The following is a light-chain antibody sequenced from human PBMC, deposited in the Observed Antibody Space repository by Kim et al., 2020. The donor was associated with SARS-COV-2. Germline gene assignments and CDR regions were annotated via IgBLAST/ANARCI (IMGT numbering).Light chain of an antibody. CDR3: QSADSSDTFWV. CDR1: ALQKQY. J-gene: IGLJ3*02. CDR2: KDT. V-gene: IGLV3-25*03. Sequence: SYELTQPPSVSLSPGQTARITCSGDALQKQYAYWFQQKPGQAPVLVIYKDTERPSGIPERFSGSTSGTTVTLTISGVQAEDEADYYCQSADSSDTFWVFGGGTQLTVL.